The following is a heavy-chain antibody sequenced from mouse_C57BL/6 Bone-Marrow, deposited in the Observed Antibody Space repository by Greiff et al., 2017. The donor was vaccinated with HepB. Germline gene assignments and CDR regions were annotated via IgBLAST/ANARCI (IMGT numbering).Heavy chain of an antibody. D-gene: IGHD1-1*01. CDR1: GFSLTSYA. V-gene: IGHV2-9-1*01. CDR2: IWTGGGT. CDR3: ARRYYGSSYEYFDV. J-gene: IGHJ1*03. Sequence: QVQLQQSGPGLVAPSQSLSITCTVSGFSLTSYAISWVRQPPGKGLEWLGVIWTGGGTNYNSALKSRLSISKDNSKSQVFLKMNSLQTDDTARYYCARRYYGSSYEYFDVWGTGTTVTVSS.